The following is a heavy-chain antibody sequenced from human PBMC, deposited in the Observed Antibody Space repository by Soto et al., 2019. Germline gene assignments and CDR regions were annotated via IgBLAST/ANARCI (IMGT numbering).Heavy chain of an antibody. J-gene: IGHJ4*02. D-gene: IGHD2-21*02. CDR2: ISSNGGST. CDR3: AKHGHIPIAPRPTPIYFDY. Sequence: GGSLRLSCSASGFTFSSYAMHWVRQAPGKGLEYVSAISSNGGSTYHADSVKGRFTISRDNSKNTLYLQMSSLRAEDTAVYYCAKHGHIPIAPRPTPIYFDYWGQGTLVTVSS. V-gene: IGHV3-64D*06. CDR1: GFTFSSYA.